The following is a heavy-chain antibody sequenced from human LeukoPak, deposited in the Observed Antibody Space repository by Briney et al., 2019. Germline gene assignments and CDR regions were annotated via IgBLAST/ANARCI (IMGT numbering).Heavy chain of an antibody. CDR3: ARDWRSGYDSSGDY. CDR1: GFTFSSYS. Sequence: PGGSLRLSCAASGFTFSSYSMNWVRQAPGKGLEWVSSISSSSSYIYYADSVKGRFTISRDNAKNSLYLQMNSLRAEDTAVYYCARDWRSGYDSSGDYWGQGTLVTVSS. V-gene: IGHV3-21*01. D-gene: IGHD5-12*01. J-gene: IGHJ4*02. CDR2: ISSSSSYI.